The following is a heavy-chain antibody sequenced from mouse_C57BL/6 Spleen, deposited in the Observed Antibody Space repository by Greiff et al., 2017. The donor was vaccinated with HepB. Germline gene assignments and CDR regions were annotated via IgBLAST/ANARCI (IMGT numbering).Heavy chain of an antibody. CDR2: ISSGGSYT. J-gene: IGHJ4*01. CDR1: GFTFSSYG. CDR3: ARRDDGGRAMDY. V-gene: IGHV5-6*02. Sequence: EVKLMESGGDLVKPGGSLKLSCAASGFTFSSYGMSWVRQTPDKRLEWVATISSGGSYTYYPDSVKGRFTISRDNAKNTLYLQMSSLKSEDTAMYYCARRDDGGRAMDYWGQGTSVTVSS. D-gene: IGHD2-12*01.